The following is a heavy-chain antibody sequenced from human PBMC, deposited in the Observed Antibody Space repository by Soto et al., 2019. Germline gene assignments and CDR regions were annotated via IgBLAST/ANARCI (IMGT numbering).Heavy chain of an antibody. CDR1: GGTFSSYA. Sequence: SVKVSSKASGGTFSSYAISWVRQAPGQGLEWMGGIIPIFGTANYAQKFQGRVTITADKSTSTAYMELSSLRSEDTAVYYCASAGVTIFGVVIRHYYYYGMDVWGQGTTVTVSS. D-gene: IGHD3-3*01. J-gene: IGHJ6*02. CDR3: ASAGVTIFGVVIRHYYYYGMDV. V-gene: IGHV1-69*06. CDR2: IIPIFGTA.